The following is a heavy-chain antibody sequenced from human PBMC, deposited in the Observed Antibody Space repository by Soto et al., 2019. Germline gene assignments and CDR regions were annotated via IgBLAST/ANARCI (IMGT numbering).Heavy chain of an antibody. V-gene: IGHV5-51*01. J-gene: IGHJ4*02. Sequence: GESLKISCKGSGHIFSNYWIGWVRQMPGKGLEWMGIIYPGDSDTRYSPSFQGQVTITVDKSINTAYMQWSRLKASDTAIYYCARQRLWGTSGYYYFENWGQGTLVTVSS. CDR1: GHIFSNYW. CDR3: ARQRLWGTSGYYYFEN. CDR2: IYPGDSDT. D-gene: IGHD3-22*01.